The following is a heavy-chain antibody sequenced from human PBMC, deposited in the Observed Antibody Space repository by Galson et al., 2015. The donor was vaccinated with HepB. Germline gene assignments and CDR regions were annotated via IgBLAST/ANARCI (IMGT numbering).Heavy chain of an antibody. CDR3: VRDATGVRGYGS. J-gene: IGHJ5*02. V-gene: IGHV3-7*01. CDR2: INEDGTDK. CDR1: GFIISDYW. Sequence: SLRLSCAASGFIISDYWMNWVRQTPGKGLEWVADINEDGTDKCYADSVKGRFIISRDNAKDSLYLQMNSLRVEDTAVYYCVRDATGVRGYGSWGQGTLVTVSS. D-gene: IGHD3-10*01.